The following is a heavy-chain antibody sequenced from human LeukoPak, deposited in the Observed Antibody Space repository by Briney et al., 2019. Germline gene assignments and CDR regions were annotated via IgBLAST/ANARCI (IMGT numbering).Heavy chain of an antibody. CDR2: IYTSGST. J-gene: IGHJ5*02. CDR3: ARDHRGSFDP. CDR1: GGSISSGSYY. Sequence: SQTLSLTCTVSGGSISSGSYYWSWIRQPAGKGLEWIGRIYTSGSTNYNPSLKSRVTISVDTSKNQFSLKLSSVTAADTAVYYCARDHRGSFDPWGQGTLVTVSS. D-gene: IGHD3-10*01. V-gene: IGHV4-61*02.